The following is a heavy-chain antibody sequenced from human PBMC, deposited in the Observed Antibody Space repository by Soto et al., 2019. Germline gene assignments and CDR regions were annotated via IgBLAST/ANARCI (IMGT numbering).Heavy chain of an antibody. Sequence: EVQLLESGGGSVQPGGSLRLSCAASGFTFSSYAMSWVRQAPGKGLEWVSGISGSGGSTYYADSVKGRFTISRDNSKNTLYLQMNSLRAEDTAVYYCAKVGEMAPPGGMDVWGQGTTVTVSS. J-gene: IGHJ6*02. CDR3: AKVGEMAPPGGMDV. CDR2: ISGSGGST. D-gene: IGHD3-16*01. CDR1: GFTFSSYA. V-gene: IGHV3-23*01.